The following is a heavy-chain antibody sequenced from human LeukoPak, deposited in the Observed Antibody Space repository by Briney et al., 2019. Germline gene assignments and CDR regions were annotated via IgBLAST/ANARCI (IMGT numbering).Heavy chain of an antibody. J-gene: IGHJ5*02. CDR3: ARVYCSSTSCYLGGEEYNWFDP. Sequence: GASVEVSCKASGGTFSSYAISWVRQAPGQGLEWMGGIIPIFGTANYAQKFQGRVTITADESTSTAYMELSSLRSEDTAVYYCARVYCSSTSCYLGGEEYNWFDPWGQGTLVTVSS. V-gene: IGHV1-69*13. CDR1: GGTFSSYA. D-gene: IGHD2-2*01. CDR2: IIPIFGTA.